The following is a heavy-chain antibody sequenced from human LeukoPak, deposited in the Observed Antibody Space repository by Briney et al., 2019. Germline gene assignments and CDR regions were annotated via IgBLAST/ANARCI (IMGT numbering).Heavy chain of an antibody. V-gene: IGHV3-30*02. J-gene: IGHJ4*02. CDR1: GSTFSSYG. CDR3: AKDGYSYGLYFDY. CDR2: IRYDGSNK. D-gene: IGHD5-18*01. Sequence: GGSLRLSCAASGSTFSSYGMHWVRQAPGKGLEWVAFIRYDGSNKYYADSVKGRFTISRDNSKNTLYLQMNSLRAEDTAVYNCAKDGYSYGLYFDYWGQGTLVTVSS.